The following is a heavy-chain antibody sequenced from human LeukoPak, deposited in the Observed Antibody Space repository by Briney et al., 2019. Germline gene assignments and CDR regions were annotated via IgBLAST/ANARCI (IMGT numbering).Heavy chain of an antibody. V-gene: IGHV3-66*01. CDR2: IYSGDTT. J-gene: IGHJ3*02. Sequence: PGGSLRLSCAASGFSVSINYMSWVRQAPGKGLEWVSVIYSGDTTYYADSVKGSFTISRDNSKNTLYLQMNSLTAEDTAVYYCGIDRMDGFAIWGQGTMVTVSS. CDR3: GIDRMDGFAI. CDR1: GFSVSINY. D-gene: IGHD1-14*01.